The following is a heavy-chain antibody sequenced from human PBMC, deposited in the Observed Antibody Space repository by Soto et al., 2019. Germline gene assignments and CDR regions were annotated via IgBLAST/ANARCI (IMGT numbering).Heavy chain of an antibody. J-gene: IGHJ4*01. V-gene: IGHV4-4*07. CDR1: GGSISTYY. D-gene: IGHD5-12*01. CDR2: IYMTGST. CDR3: ARAGDGTATIFDY. Sequence: SETLSLTCTVSGGSISTYYWSWIRQPAGKGLEWIGRIYMTGSTIYNPSLKSRLTMSVDTSKNQFSLKVSPVTAADTAIYYGARAGDGTATIFDYWGHGILVTVS.